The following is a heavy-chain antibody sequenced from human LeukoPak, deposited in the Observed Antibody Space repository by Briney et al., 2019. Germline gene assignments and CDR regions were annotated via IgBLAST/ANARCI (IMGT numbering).Heavy chain of an antibody. D-gene: IGHD6-19*01. Sequence: GGSLRLSCAASGFTFSSYEMNWVRQAPGKGLEWVSYISSSGSTIYYADSVKGRFTISRDNAKNTLYLQMNSLRAEDTAVYYCASIAVAGTKSPQWDYWGQGTLVTVSS. CDR3: ASIAVAGTKSPQWDY. CDR1: GFTFSSYE. J-gene: IGHJ4*02. CDR2: ISSSGSTI. V-gene: IGHV3-48*03.